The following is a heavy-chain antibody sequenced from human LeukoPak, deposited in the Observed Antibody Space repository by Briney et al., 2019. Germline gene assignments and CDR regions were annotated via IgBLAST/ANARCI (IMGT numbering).Heavy chain of an antibody. V-gene: IGHV1-2*02. Sequence: ASVKVSCKASGYTFTGYYMHWVRQAPGQGLEWMAWINPNSGGTNYAQKFQGRVTVTRDTYITTAYLELSRLRSDDTAVYYCAREYCGGDCRKALDNWGQGTLVTVPS. CDR2: INPNSGGT. CDR3: AREYCGGDCRKALDN. J-gene: IGHJ4*02. CDR1: GYTFTGYY. D-gene: IGHD2-21*02.